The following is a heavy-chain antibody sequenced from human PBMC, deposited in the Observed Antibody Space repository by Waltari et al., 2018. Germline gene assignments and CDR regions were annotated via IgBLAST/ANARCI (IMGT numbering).Heavy chain of an antibody. D-gene: IGHD6-13*01. CDR2: FAPEDGET. J-gene: IGHJ6*02. CDR1: GYTLTELS. Sequence: QVQLVQSGAEVKKPGASVKVSCKVSGYTLTELSMHWVRQAPGKGLEWMGGFAPEDGETIDAQKFQGTVTMTEDTSTDTAYMELSSLRSDDTAVYYCATAMIAAAGTGYYGMDVWGQGTTVTVSS. V-gene: IGHV1-24*01. CDR3: ATAMIAAAGTGYYGMDV.